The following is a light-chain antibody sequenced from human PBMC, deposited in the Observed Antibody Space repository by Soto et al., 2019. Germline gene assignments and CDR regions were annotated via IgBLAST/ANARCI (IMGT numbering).Light chain of an antibody. Sequence: QSDLTQPASVSGSPGQSINISCTGTSSDVGGYNYVSWYKQHPGKAPTAMIYEVSNRPSGVSSRFSGFKSGNTAFLTISGLQTEDEADYYCSSYTTGTTLRVFGTGTKLTVL. CDR3: SSYTTGTTLRV. CDR1: SSDVGGYNY. V-gene: IGLV2-14*03. J-gene: IGLJ1*01. CDR2: EVS.